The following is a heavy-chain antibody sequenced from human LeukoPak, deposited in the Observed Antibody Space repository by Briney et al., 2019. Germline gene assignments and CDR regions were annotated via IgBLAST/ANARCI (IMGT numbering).Heavy chain of an antibody. CDR1: GYTLTELS. D-gene: IGHD2-2*03. CDR3: ATVRIGYCSSTSCPPDY. J-gene: IGHJ4*02. V-gene: IGHV1-24*01. Sequence: ASVKVSCKVSGYTLTELSMHWVRQAPGKGLEWMGGFDPEDGETIYAQKFQGRVTMTEDTSTGTAYMELSSLRSEDTAVYYCATVRIGYCSSTSCPPDYWGQGTLVTVSS. CDR2: FDPEDGET.